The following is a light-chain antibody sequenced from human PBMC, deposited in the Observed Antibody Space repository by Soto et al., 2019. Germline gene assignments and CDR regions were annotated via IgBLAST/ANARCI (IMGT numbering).Light chain of an antibody. CDR2: AAS. Sequence: EILITQSPPTLSVFPGERATLSCRASQTISTNLAWYQQKPGQAPRLLISAASSRAPGIPARFSGSGSRTDFTLTISSLQSEDSAVYYCQHYNNRPPYTFGQGTKLEIK. CDR1: QTISTN. CDR3: QHYNNRPPYT. V-gene: IGKV3-15*01. J-gene: IGKJ2*01.